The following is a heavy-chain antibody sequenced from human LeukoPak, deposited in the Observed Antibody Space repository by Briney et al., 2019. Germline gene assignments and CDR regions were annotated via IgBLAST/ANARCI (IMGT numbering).Heavy chain of an antibody. Sequence: PGGSLRLSCAAPGFTFSSYSMNWVRQAPGKGLEWVSSISSSGSYIYYADSVKGRFTISRDNAKNSLYLQMNSLRAEDTAVYYCAREIGNYGDYTEEVSDKYYFDYWGQGTLVTVSS. CDR2: ISSSGSYI. V-gene: IGHV3-21*01. J-gene: IGHJ4*02. D-gene: IGHD4-17*01. CDR3: AREIGNYGDYTEEVSDKYYFDY. CDR1: GFTFSSYS.